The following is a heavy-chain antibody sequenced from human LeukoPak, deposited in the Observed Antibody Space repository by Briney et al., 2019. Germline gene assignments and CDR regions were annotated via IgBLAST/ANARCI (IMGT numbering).Heavy chain of an antibody. V-gene: IGHV3-74*01. J-gene: IGHJ4*02. CDR2: VSSDGSTT. D-gene: IGHD4-11*01. Sequence: HTGGSLRLSCAASGFTFSNYWMLWVRQAPGKGLVWVSRVSSDGSTTAYAGSVKGRFTISRDNAKNTLYLQMNSLRAEDTAVYYCVQALPFDYWGQGTLVTVSS. CDR1: GFTFSNYW. CDR3: VQALPFDY.